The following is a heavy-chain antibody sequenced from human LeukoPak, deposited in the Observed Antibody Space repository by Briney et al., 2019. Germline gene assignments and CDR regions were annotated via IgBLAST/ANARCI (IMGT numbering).Heavy chain of an antibody. Sequence: GGSLRLPCAASGLTFSGADMHWVRQASGKGLEWVGRIRTKGNRYATAYAASVKGRFTISRDDSKNTACLQMNSLKTEDTAVYYCIHYGSGSYSTDYWGQGTLVTVSS. D-gene: IGHD3-10*01. V-gene: IGHV3-73*01. CDR1: GLTFSGAD. J-gene: IGHJ4*02. CDR2: IRTKGNRYAT. CDR3: IHYGSGSYSTDY.